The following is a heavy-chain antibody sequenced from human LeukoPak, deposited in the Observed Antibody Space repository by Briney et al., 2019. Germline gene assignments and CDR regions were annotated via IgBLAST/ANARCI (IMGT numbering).Heavy chain of an antibody. J-gene: IGHJ4*02. CDR3: AKDPLRYCSSTSCYGIDY. CDR1: GFTFSSYG. Sequence: GRSPRLSCAASGFTFSSYGKHWVRQAPGKGLEWVAVISYDGSNKYYADSVKGRFTISRDNSKNTLYLQMNSLRAEDTAVYYCAKDPLRYCSSTSCYGIDYWGQGTLVTVSS. CDR2: ISYDGSNK. V-gene: IGHV3-30*18. D-gene: IGHD2-2*01.